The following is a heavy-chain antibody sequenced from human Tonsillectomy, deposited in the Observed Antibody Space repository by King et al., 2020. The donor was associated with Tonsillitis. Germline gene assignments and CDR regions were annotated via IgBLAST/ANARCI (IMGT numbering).Heavy chain of an antibody. CDR2: KSYDGSNK. D-gene: IGHD6-13*01. V-gene: IGHV3-30*04. CDR3: ARESLASEDSSSWYEPFDF. Sequence: HVQLVESGGGVVQPGRFLRLSCAASGFTFSSYPMHWVRQAPGKGLEWVAVKSYDGSNKYYADSVKGRFTISRDNSKNTLFLQMSSLRAEDTAVYYCARESLASEDSSSWYEPFDFWGQGTLVSVSS. J-gene: IGHJ4*02. CDR1: GFTFSSYP.